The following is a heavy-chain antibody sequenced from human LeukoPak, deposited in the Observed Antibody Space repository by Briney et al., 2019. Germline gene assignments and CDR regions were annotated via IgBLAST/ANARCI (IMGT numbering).Heavy chain of an antibody. CDR1: GYTFTSYG. V-gene: IGHV1-18*01. D-gene: IGHD3-3*01. CDR3: AGDRKINDFWSGYYYYGMDV. J-gene: IGHJ6*02. Sequence: ASVKVSCKASGYTFTSYGISWVRQAPGQGLEWMGWISAYNGNTNYAQKLRGRVTMTTDTSTSTAYMELRSLRSDDTAVYYCAGDRKINDFWSGYYYYGMDVWGQGTTVTVSS. CDR2: ISAYNGNT.